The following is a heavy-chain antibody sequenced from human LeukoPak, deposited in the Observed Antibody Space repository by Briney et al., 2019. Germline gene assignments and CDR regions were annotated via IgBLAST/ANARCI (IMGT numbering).Heavy chain of an antibody. CDR2: ISQDGSEK. D-gene: IGHD6-13*01. V-gene: IGHV3-7*02. CDR3: GTVRGPDSSRWYSDY. J-gene: IGHJ4*02. CDR1: GFTFSGYG. Sequence: RPGGSLRLSCAASGFTFSGYGIHWVRQAPGKGLEWVAHISQDGSEKYYVDSVKGRFTISRDNAKNSLYLQMNSLRAEDTAVYYCGTVRGPDSSRWYSDYWGQGTLVTVSS.